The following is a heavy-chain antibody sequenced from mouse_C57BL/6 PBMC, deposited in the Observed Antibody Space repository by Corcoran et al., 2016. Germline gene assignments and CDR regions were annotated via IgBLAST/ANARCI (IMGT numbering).Heavy chain of an antibody. CDR2: ISSSNSYI. J-gene: IGHJ4*01. CDR3: ASGPPLNY. CDR1: GFTFSSYS. Sequence: EVQLVESGGGLVQPGGSLRLSCAASGFTFSSYSMNWVRQAPGKGLEWVSSISSSNSYIYYADSLKGRFTISRDNAKNSLYLHMNSLRADDTAVCYCASGPPLNYWGQGTLVTVSS. D-gene: IGHD3-1*01. V-gene: IGHV5-17*01.